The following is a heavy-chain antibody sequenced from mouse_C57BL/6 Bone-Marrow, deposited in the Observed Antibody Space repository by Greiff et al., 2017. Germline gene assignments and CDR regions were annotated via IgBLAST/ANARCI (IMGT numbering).Heavy chain of an antibody. D-gene: IGHD4-1*01. CDR2: IHPNSGST. J-gene: IGHJ2*01. CDR1: GYTFTSYW. Sequence: QVHVKQSGAELVKPGASVKLSCKASGYTFTSYWMHWVKQRPGQGPEWIGMIHPNSGSTNYNEKFKSKATLTVDKSSSTAYMQLSSLTSEDSAVYYCARKDWGGFDYWGQGTTLTVSS. CDR3: ARKDWGGFDY. V-gene: IGHV1-64*01.